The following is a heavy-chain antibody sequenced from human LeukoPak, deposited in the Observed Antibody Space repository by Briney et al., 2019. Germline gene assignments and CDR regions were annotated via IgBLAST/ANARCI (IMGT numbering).Heavy chain of an antibody. V-gene: IGHV4-39*01. CDR2: IYYSGST. D-gene: IGHD1-14*01. CDR3: AGLIRPGWFDP. CDR1: GASISSSTDY. Sequence: SETLSLTCTVSGASISSSTDYWGWIRQPPGKGLEWIANIYYSGSTYYNPSLKSRVTISVDTSKNQFSLRLSSVTAADTAVYYCAGLIRPGWFDPWGQGTLVTVSS. J-gene: IGHJ5*02.